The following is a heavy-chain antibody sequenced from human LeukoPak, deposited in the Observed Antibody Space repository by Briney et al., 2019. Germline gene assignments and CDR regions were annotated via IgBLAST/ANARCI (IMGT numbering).Heavy chain of an antibody. V-gene: IGHV3-7*01. Sequence: GGSLRLSCAASGFTFSSFWMSWVRQAPGKGLKWVANMNQHGGETNYVDSMKGRFTISRDNAKNSLYLQMNSLRDEDTAVYYCARGRPSDWGVDYWGQGTPVTVSS. D-gene: IGHD7-27*01. CDR1: GFTFSSFW. CDR3: ARGRPSDWGVDY. J-gene: IGHJ4*02. CDR2: MNQHGGET.